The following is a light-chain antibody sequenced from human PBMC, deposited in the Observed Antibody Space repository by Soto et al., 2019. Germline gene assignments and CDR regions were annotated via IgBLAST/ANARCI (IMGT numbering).Light chain of an antibody. CDR2: GAS. CDR3: QQYGSSPLT. Sequence: EIVLTLSAGPLSWSPGERATLSCRSSESVSDNYLAWYQQRSGQAPRLVIYGASSRASAVPDRFSGSGSGADFTLPISRLEPEDFAVYYCQQYGSSPLTFGGGNKVEIK. CDR1: ESVSDNY. J-gene: IGKJ4*01. V-gene: IGKV3-20*01.